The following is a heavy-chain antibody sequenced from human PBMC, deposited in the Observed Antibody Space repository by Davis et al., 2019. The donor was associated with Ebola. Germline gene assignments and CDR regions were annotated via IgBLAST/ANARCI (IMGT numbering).Heavy chain of an antibody. V-gene: IGHV4-61*08. CDR2: IYYSGGT. Sequence: SETLSLTCTVSGGSISSGGYYWSWLRQPPGKGLEWIGYIYYSGGTNYNPSLKSRVTISVDTSKNQFSLKLSSVTAADTAVYYCARGCVGFVEWLSDWYFDLWGRGTLVTVSS. CDR3: ARGCVGFVEWLSDWYFDL. CDR1: GGSISSGGYY. J-gene: IGHJ2*01. D-gene: IGHD3-3*01.